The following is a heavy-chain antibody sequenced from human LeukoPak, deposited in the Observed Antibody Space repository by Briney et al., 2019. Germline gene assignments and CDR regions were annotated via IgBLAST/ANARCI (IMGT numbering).Heavy chain of an antibody. CDR3: ARAGPYNWNYHPDP. CDR1: GYTFTSYD. Sequence: ASVKVSCKASGYTFTSYDINWVRQATGQGLEWMGWMNPNSGNTGYAQKFQGRVTMTRNTSISTAYMELSSLRSEDTAVYYCARAGPYNWNYHPDPWGQGTLVTVSS. CDR2: MNPNSGNT. D-gene: IGHD1-7*01. J-gene: IGHJ5*02. V-gene: IGHV1-8*01.